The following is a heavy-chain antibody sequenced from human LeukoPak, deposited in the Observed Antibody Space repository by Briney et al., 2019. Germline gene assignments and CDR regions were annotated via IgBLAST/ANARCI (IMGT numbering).Heavy chain of an antibody. Sequence: WASVKVSCKASGGTFSSYAISWVRQAPGQGLEWMGGIIPIFGTANYAQKFQGRVTITADESTSTAYMELSSLRSEDTAVYYCAREYCSSTSCYAGWYRGFREGAFDYWGQGTLVTVSS. CDR2: IIPIFGTA. CDR1: GGTFSSYA. CDR3: AREYCSSTSCYAGWYRGFREGAFDY. V-gene: IGHV1-69*13. J-gene: IGHJ4*02. D-gene: IGHD2-2*01.